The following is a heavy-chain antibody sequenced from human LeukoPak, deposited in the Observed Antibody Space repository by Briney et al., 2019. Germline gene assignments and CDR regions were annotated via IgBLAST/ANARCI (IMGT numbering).Heavy chain of an antibody. CDR1: GGSISGYY. J-gene: IGHJ4*02. Sequence: PSETLSLTCTVSGGSISGYYWSWIRQPPGKGLEWIGEINHSGSTNYNPSLKSRVTISVDTSKNQFSLKLSSVTAADTAVYYCASRYDFWSGYPDYWGQGTLVTVSS. CDR2: INHSGST. CDR3: ASRYDFWSGYPDY. D-gene: IGHD3-3*01. V-gene: IGHV4-34*01.